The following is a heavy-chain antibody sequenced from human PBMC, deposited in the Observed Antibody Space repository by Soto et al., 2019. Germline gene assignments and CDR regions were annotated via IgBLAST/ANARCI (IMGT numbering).Heavy chain of an antibody. J-gene: IGHJ4*02. D-gene: IGHD5-12*01. CDR3: ARDRRDVATVIDY. CDR1: GGSISSGDYY. CDR2: IYKSGNT. V-gene: IGHV4-31*03. Sequence: SETLSLTCTVSGGSISSGDYYWSWIRQHPGTGLEWIGNIYKSGNTYYNPSLNSRATISVDTSKNQFSLKLSSVTAADTAVYYCARDRRDVATVIDYWGQGTLVTFSS.